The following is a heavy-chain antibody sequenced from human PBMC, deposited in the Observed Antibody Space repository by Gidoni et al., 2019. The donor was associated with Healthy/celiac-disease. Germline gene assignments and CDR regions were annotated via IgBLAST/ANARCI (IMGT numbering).Heavy chain of an antibody. CDR1: GFTVSSHY. D-gene: IGHD3-3*01. J-gene: IGHJ6*02. V-gene: IGHV3-53*01. CDR2: IYSGGST. CDR3: AGVSPTIFGVVIKSYYYYGMDV. Sequence: EVQLVESGGGLIQPGGSLRLSCAASGFTVSSHYMSWVRQAPGKGLEWVSGIYSGGSTYYADSVKGRFTISRDNSKNTLYLQMNSLRAEDTAVYYCAGVSPTIFGVVIKSYYYYGMDVWGQGTTVTVSS.